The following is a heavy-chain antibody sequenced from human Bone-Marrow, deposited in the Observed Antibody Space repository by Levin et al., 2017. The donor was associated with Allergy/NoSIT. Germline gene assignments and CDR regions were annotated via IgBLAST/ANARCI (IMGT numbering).Heavy chain of an antibody. Sequence: GESLKISCKGSGYIFSNYWIGWVRQMPGKGVEWMGVVYPGDSDTRYSPFFQGQVTIPVNQSINTAFLPWSSLKASYIATYYCARAPIMGSNGGWFDPWGQGTPVTVSS. CDR3: ARAPIMGSNGGWFDP. CDR1: GYIFSNYW. J-gene: IGHJ5*02. CDR2: VYPGDSDT. D-gene: IGHD2-8*01. V-gene: IGHV5-51*06.